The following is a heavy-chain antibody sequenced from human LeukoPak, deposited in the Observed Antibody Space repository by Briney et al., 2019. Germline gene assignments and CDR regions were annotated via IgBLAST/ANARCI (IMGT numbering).Heavy chain of an antibody. CDR3: ARDGSAVAPHDVNWFDP. CDR2: ISDRGKT. D-gene: IGHD6-19*01. V-gene: IGHV3-21*01. Sequence: GGSLRLSCEASGITFSSYDMSWVRQAPGKGLEWISAISDRGKTDYADSVKGRFTISRDNAKNSLYLQMNSLRPEDTAVYYCARDGSAVAPHDVNWFDPWGQGTLVTVSS. J-gene: IGHJ5*02. CDR1: GITFSSYD.